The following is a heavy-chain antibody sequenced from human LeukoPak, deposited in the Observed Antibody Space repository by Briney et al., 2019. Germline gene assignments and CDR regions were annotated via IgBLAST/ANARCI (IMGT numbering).Heavy chain of an antibody. CDR3: ARGHSSSKDYYDSSGPLDY. J-gene: IGHJ4*02. Sequence: GGSLRLSCAASGFTVSSNYMSWVRQAPGKGLEWVSVIYSGGSTYYADSVKGRFTISRDNSKNTLYLQMNSLRAEDTAVYYCARGHSSSKDYYDSSGPLDYWGQGTLVTVSS. CDR1: GFTVSSNY. V-gene: IGHV3-53*01. CDR2: IYSGGST. D-gene: IGHD3-22*01.